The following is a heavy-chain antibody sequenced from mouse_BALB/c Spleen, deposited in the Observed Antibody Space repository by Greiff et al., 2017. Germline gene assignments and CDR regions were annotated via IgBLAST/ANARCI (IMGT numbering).Heavy chain of an antibody. CDR1: GYTFTSYY. D-gene: IGHD1-1*01. CDR2: IYPGNVNT. V-gene: IGHV1S56*01. J-gene: IGHJ3*01. CDR3: AREGFTTVGAY. Sequence: QVQLQQSGPELVKPGASVRISCKASGYTFTSYYIHWVKQRPGQGLEWIGWIYPGNVNTKYNEKFKGKATLTADKSSSTAYMQLSSLTSEDSAVYFCAREGFTTVGAYWGQGTLVTVSA.